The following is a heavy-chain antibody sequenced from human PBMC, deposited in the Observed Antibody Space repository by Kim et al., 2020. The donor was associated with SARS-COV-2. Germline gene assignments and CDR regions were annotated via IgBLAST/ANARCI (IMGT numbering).Heavy chain of an antibody. J-gene: IGHJ6*02. Sequence: GGSLRLSCAASGFIFSTYGMHWVRQAPGKGLEWVAIISSDGSNKYYADSVKGRFTISRDNSKNTVYLQMISLRAEDTAVYYCAKEGRGYCTPSSCYSRYGLDVWGQGTTVTVSS. CDR2: ISSDGSNK. V-gene: IGHV3-30*18. CDR1: GFIFSTYG. CDR3: AKEGRGYCTPSSCYSRYGLDV. D-gene: IGHD2-2*02.